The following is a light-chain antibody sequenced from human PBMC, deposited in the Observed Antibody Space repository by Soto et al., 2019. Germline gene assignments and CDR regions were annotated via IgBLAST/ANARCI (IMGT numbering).Light chain of an antibody. Sequence: SVLTQPPSASGSPGQSVTISCTGTSSDVGGYNYVSWYQQHPGKAPKLMIYEVSKRPSGVPDRFSGSKSGNTASLTVSGLQAEDEADYYCSSYAGSNNVYVFGTGTKV. CDR3: SSYAGSNNVYV. CDR1: SSDVGGYNY. CDR2: EVS. J-gene: IGLJ1*01. V-gene: IGLV2-8*01.